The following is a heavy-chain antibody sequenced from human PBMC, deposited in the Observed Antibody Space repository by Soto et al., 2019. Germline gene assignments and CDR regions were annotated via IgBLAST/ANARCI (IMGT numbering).Heavy chain of an antibody. CDR3: ARVLNTAMVDY. J-gene: IGHJ4*02. D-gene: IGHD5-18*01. CDR2: ISSSSSTI. V-gene: IGHV3-48*02. Sequence: GGSLRLSCAASGFTFSSYSMSWVRQAPGKGLEWISYISSSSSTIYYADSVKGRFTISRDNAKNTLYQQMNSLRDEDTAEYYCARVLNTAMVDYWGQGTLVTVSS. CDR1: GFTFSSYS.